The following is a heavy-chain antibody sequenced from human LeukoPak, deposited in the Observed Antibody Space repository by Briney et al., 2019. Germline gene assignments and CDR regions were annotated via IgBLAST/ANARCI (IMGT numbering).Heavy chain of an antibody. CDR2: INPNSGGT. J-gene: IGHJ4*02. Sequence: ASVKVSCKASGYTFTGYYMHWVRQAPGQGLEWMGWINPNSGGTNYAQKFQGRVTMTRDTSIITAYMELSRLRSEDTAVYYCARDSWGDNHNFGYWGQGTLVTVSS. V-gene: IGHV1-2*02. CDR3: ARDSWGDNHNFGY. D-gene: IGHD1-14*01. CDR1: GYTFTGYY.